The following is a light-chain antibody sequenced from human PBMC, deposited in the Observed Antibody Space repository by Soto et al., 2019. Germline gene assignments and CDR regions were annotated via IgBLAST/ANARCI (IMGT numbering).Light chain of an antibody. V-gene: IGKV1-5*01. CDR1: QSVDKK. Sequence: IQMTQSPATQSASIGDRVTITCRASQSVDKKVAWYQQKPGKAPKLLLFDVSTLQTGVPSRFSGSGSGTEFSLSINSLQPDDGATYYCQQYDLFWTCGQGTRVQIE. CDR3: QQYDLFWT. CDR2: DVS. J-gene: IGKJ1*01.